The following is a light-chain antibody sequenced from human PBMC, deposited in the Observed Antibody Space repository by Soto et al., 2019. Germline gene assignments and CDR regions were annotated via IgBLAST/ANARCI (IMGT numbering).Light chain of an antibody. J-gene: IGLJ1*01. V-gene: IGLV2-8*01. CDR2: EVV. Sequence: QSVLTQPPSASGSPGQSGTISCTGTKNDIGVYDFVSWYQHHPGKAPRLIIYEVVQRPSGVPDRFSGSKSGNTASLTVSGLQAADEADYFCKSYAGSNTYVFGSGTKVTV. CDR1: KNDIGVYDF. CDR3: KSYAGSNTYV.